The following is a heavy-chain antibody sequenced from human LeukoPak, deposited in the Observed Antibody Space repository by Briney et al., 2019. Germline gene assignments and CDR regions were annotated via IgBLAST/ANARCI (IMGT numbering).Heavy chain of an antibody. Sequence: GRSLRLSCAASGFTFSSYGMHWVRQAPGKGLEWVAVIWYDGSNKYYADSVKGRFTISRDNSKNTLYLQMNSLRAEDTAVYYRASAPGYSSSWTDSYYYYGMDVWGKGTTVTVSS. D-gene: IGHD6-13*01. CDR1: GFTFSSYG. CDR2: IWYDGSNK. V-gene: IGHV3-33*01. CDR3: ASAPGYSSSWTDSYYYYGMDV. J-gene: IGHJ6*04.